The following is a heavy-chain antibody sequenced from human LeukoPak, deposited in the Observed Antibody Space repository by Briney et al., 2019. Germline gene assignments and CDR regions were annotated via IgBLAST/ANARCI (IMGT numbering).Heavy chain of an antibody. D-gene: IGHD7-27*01. CDR2: ISGSGGST. Sequence: SGGSLRLSCAASGFTFSSYGMSWVRQAPGKGLEWVSAISGSGGSTYYADSVKGRFTISRDNSKNTLYLQMNSLRAEDTAVYYCAKSLGRGYYYGMDVWGQGTTVTVSS. V-gene: IGHV3-23*01. CDR3: AKSLGRGYYYGMDV. J-gene: IGHJ6*02. CDR1: GFTFSSYG.